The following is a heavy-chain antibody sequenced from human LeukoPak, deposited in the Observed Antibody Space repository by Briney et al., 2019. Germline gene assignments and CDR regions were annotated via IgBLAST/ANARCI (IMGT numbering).Heavy chain of an antibody. V-gene: IGHV1-2*02. Sequence: ASVKVSCKASGYTFTGYYMHWVRQAPGQGLEWMGWINPNSGGTNYAQKFQGGVTMTRDTSISTAYMELSRLRSDDTAVYYCARDSFGKSASYVAFDIWGQGTLVTVSS. CDR2: INPNSGGT. CDR3: ARDSFGKSASYVAFDI. D-gene: IGHD3-16*01. J-gene: IGHJ3*02. CDR1: GYTFTGYY.